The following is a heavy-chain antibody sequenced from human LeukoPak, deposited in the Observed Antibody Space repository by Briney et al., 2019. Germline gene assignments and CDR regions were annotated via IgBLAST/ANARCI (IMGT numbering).Heavy chain of an antibody. D-gene: IGHD3-3*01. CDR3: ARSVGWSGYYSDYFDY. J-gene: IGHJ4*02. CDR2: MNPNSGNT. V-gene: IGHV1-8*01. Sequence: ASVKVSCKASGYTFTSYDINWVRQATGQGLEWMGWMNPNSGNTGYAQKFQGRVTMTRDMSTSTVYMELSSLRSEDTAVYYCARSVGWSGYYSDYFDYWGQGTLVTVSS. CDR1: GYTFTSYD.